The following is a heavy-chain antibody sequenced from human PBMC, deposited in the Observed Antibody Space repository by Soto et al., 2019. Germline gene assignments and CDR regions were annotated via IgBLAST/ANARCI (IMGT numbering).Heavy chain of an antibody. Sequence: EVQLVESGGGLVQPGRSLRLSCAASGFTFDDYAMHWVRQAPGKGLEWVSGISWNSGSIGYADSVKGRFTISRDNAKNSLYLQMNSLRAEDTALYYCAKDRTFDDFWSGYYGYYGMDVWRQGTTVTVSS. V-gene: IGHV3-9*01. J-gene: IGHJ6*02. CDR3: AKDRTFDDFWSGYYGYYGMDV. CDR2: ISWNSGSI. D-gene: IGHD3-3*01. CDR1: GFTFDDYA.